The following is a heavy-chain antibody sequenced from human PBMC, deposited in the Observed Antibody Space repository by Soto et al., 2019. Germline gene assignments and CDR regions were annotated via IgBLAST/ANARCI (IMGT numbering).Heavy chain of an antibody. CDR2: IIPIFGTA. CDR1: GGTFSSYA. CDR3: ARVSSSFYYYYGMDV. J-gene: IGHJ6*02. Sequence: QVQLVQSGAEVKKPVSSVKVSCKASGGTFSSYAISWVRQAPGQGLEWMGGIIPIFGTANYAQKFQGRVTTTADESTRPAYVELSSLRYEDTAVYYCARVSSSFYYYYGMDVWGQGTTVTVSS. D-gene: IGHD6-13*01. V-gene: IGHV1-69*01.